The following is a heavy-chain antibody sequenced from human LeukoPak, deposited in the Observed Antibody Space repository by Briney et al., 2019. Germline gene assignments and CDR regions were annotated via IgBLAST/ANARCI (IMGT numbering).Heavy chain of an antibody. D-gene: IGHD6-13*01. Sequence: SETLSLTCTVSGGSISFYYWSWLRQPPGKGLEWIGYIYYSGSTNYNPSLKSRVTISVDTSKNQFSLKLSSVTAADTAVYYCASSPQLDYFDYWGQGTLVTVSS. CDR1: GGSISFYY. J-gene: IGHJ4*02. V-gene: IGHV4-59*01. CDR3: ASSPQLDYFDY. CDR2: IYYSGST.